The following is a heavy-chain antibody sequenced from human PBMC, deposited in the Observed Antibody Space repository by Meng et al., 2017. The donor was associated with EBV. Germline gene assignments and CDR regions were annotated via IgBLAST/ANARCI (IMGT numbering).Heavy chain of an antibody. D-gene: IGHD3-10*01. V-gene: IGHV1-69*01. CDR1: GGTFRSDA. CDR2: LIPMSDAP. Sequence: QGQLVQSGAEVKMPGSSVEVTCKTSGGTFRSDAISWVRQAPGQGLEWMGGLIPMSDAPHYAQKFQGRVTITADESTSTHYMDLSGLRSEDTAVYYCASESGRGFTPDYWGQGTLVTV. J-gene: IGHJ4*02. CDR3: ASESGRGFTPDY.